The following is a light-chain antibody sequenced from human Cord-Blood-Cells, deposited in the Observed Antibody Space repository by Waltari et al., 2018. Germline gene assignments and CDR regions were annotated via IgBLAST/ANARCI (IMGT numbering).Light chain of an antibody. CDR2: DVS. CDR1: SLDVGGYNY. V-gene: IGLV2-14*01. CDR3: SSYTSSSTLV. J-gene: IGLJ2*01. Sequence: QSALTQPASVSGSHGTSLTIACTRPSLDVGGYNYVCWYQQHPCKAPKLMIYDVSNRPSGVSNRFSGSKSGNTASLTISGLQAEDEADYYCSSYTSSSTLVFGGGTKLTVL.